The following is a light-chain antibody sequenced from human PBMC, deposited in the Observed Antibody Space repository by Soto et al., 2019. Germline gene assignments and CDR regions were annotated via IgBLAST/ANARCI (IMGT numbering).Light chain of an antibody. CDR3: QEYDGAPIT. V-gene: IGKV3-11*01. Sequence: IVLTQSPATLSLSPWERATLSCRASQSVSSYLAWYQQKPGQAPRLLIYDASNRATGIPARFSGSGSGTDFTLTISGLEPEDFAVYYCQEYDGAPITFGLGTRLEIK. CDR1: QSVSSY. J-gene: IGKJ5*01. CDR2: DAS.